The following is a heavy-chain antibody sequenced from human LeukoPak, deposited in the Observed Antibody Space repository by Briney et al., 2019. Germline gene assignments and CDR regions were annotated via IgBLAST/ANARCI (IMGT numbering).Heavy chain of an antibody. CDR1: GFTFSSYS. V-gene: IGHV3-48*02. CDR3: ARGDGYSGYDEFDY. J-gene: IGHJ4*02. CDR2: ISSSSNTI. Sequence: GGSLRLSCAASGFTFSSYSMTWVRQAPGKGLEWVSYISSSSNTIYYADSVKGRFTISRDNAKNSLYLQMNSLRDEDTAVYYCARGDGYSGYDEFDYWGQGTLVTVSS. D-gene: IGHD5-12*01.